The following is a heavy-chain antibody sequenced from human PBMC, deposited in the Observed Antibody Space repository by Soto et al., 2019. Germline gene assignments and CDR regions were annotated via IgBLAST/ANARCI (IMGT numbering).Heavy chain of an antibody. CDR2: ISAYNGNT. CDR1: GYTFTSYG. D-gene: IGHD2-2*02. V-gene: IGHV1-18*04. CDR3: ARDFRGYCSSTSCYTTYYYYYGMDV. Sequence: ASVKVSCKASGYTFTSYGISWVRQAPGQGLEWMGWISAYNGNTNYAQKLQGRVTMTTDTSTSTAYMELRSLRSDDTAVYYCARDFRGYCSSTSCYTTYYYYYGMDVWGQGTTVTVSS. J-gene: IGHJ6*02.